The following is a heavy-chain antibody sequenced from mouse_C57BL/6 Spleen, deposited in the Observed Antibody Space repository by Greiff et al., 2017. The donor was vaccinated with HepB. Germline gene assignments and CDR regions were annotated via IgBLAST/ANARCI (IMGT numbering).Heavy chain of an antibody. Sequence: QVQLQQSGAELVRPGASVKLSCKASGYTFTDYYINWVKQRPGQGLEWIARIYPGSGNTYYNEKFKGKATLTAEKSSSPAYMQLSSLTSEDSAVYFCVRGYDNFDYWGQGTTLTVSS. D-gene: IGHD2-2*01. V-gene: IGHV1-76*01. CDR2: IYPGSGNT. CDR1: GYTFTDYY. CDR3: VRGYDNFDY. J-gene: IGHJ2*01.